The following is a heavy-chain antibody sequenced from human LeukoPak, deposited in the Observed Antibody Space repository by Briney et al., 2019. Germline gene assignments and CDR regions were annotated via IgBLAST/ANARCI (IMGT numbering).Heavy chain of an antibody. Sequence: GRSLRLSCVASGFTFSRNVMHWVRQAPGKGLEWVAVIWYDGSNKYYADSVKGRFTISRDNSKNTLYLQMNSPRAEDTAVYYCASGRLNYFYAMDIWGQGTTVTVSS. J-gene: IGHJ6*02. CDR1: GFTFSRNV. V-gene: IGHV3-33*01. CDR3: ASGRLNYFYAMDI. CDR2: IWYDGSNK.